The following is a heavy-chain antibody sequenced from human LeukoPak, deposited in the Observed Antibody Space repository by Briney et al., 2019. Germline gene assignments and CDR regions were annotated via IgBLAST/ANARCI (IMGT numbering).Heavy chain of an antibody. J-gene: IGHJ3*02. CDR3: ALARGSPDAFDI. CDR1: GYTFTSYG. Sequence: SVKVSCKASGYTFTSYGISWVRLAPGQGLEWMGRIIPILGIASYAQKFQGRVTITADKSTSTAYMELSSLRSEDTAVYYCALARGSPDAFDIWGQGTMVTVSS. V-gene: IGHV1-69*04. D-gene: IGHD3-16*01. CDR2: IIPILGIA.